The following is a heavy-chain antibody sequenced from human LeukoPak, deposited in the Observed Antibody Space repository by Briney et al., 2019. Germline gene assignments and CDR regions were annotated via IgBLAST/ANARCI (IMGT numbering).Heavy chain of an antibody. Sequence: SEALSLTCAVYGGSFSGYYWSWIRQPPGKGLEWIGEINHSGSTNYNPSLKSRVTISVDTSKNQFSLKLSSVTAADTAVYYCARSRNSPYSSSWYSTGAGAFDIWSQGTMVTVSS. V-gene: IGHV4-34*01. CDR2: INHSGST. CDR3: ARSRNSPYSSSWYSTGAGAFDI. J-gene: IGHJ3*02. CDR1: GGSFSGYY. D-gene: IGHD6-13*01.